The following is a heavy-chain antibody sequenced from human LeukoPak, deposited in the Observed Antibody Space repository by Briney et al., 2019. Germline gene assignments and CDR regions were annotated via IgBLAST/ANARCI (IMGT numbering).Heavy chain of an antibody. J-gene: IGHJ4*02. V-gene: IGHV3-7*01. Sequence: GGSLRLSCAASGFTFSNSWMSWVRQAPGKGLEWVANMKPDGSEKDYVDSVKGRFTISRDSAKKSLYLQMNNLRAEDTAVYYCARPRWGDWGQGTLVTVSS. CDR3: ARPRWGD. CDR2: MKPDGSEK. D-gene: IGHD3-16*01. CDR1: GFTFSNSW.